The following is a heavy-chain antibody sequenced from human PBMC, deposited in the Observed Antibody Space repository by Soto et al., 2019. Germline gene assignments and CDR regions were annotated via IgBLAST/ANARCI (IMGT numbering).Heavy chain of an antibody. J-gene: IGHJ6*03. Sequence: GESLKISCAASGFTFSTYTMNWVRQAPGKGLEWVSGINAPGSNKYYAASVKGRFTISRDNSKNTLYLQMNSLRAEDTAVYYCAKVLRITIFGVVPDNYMDVWGKGTTVTVSS. CDR1: GFTFSTYT. V-gene: IGHV3-23*01. D-gene: IGHD3-3*01. CDR2: INAPGSNK. CDR3: AKVLRITIFGVVPDNYMDV.